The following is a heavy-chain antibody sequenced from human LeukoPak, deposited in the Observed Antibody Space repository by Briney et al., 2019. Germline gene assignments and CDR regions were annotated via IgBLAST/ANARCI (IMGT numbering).Heavy chain of an antibody. CDR3: ARDPYSSGWYWGDAFDI. CDR2: ISYDGSNK. CDR1: GFTFSSYA. D-gene: IGHD6-19*01. V-gene: IGHV3-30-3*01. Sequence: GGSLRLSCAASGFTFSSYAMHWVRQAPGKGLEWVAVISYDGSNKYYADSVKGRFTISRDNSKNTLYLQMNSLRAEDTAVYYCARDPYSSGWYWGDAFDIWGQGTMVTVSS. J-gene: IGHJ3*02.